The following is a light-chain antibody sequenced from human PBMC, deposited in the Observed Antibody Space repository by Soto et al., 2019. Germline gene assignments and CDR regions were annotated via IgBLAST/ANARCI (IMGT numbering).Light chain of an antibody. CDR2: WAS. V-gene: IGKV4-1*01. J-gene: IGKJ2*01. Sequence: DIVMTQSPDSLAVSLGERATINCKSGQSVLDSSNNRNYLAWYQQKPGQPPKLLIYWASARESGVPDRFSGSGSWTDFTLTISSLQAEDVAVYYCQQYHSPPQYSFGQGTKLDIK. CDR3: QQYHSPPQYS. CDR1: QSVLDSSNNRNY.